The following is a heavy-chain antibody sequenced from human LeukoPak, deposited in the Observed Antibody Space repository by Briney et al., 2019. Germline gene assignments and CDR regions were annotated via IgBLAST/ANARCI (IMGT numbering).Heavy chain of an antibody. CDR1: GFTFSSYS. CDR3: AKRDVWGGDAFDI. J-gene: IGHJ3*02. V-gene: IGHV3-23*01. Sequence: GGSLRLSCAASGFTFSSYSMNWVRQAPGKGLEWVSAISGSGGSTYYADSVKGRFTISRDNSKNTLYLQMNSLRAEDTAVYYCAKRDVWGGDAFDIWGQGTMVTVSS. CDR2: ISGSGGST. D-gene: IGHD3-16*01.